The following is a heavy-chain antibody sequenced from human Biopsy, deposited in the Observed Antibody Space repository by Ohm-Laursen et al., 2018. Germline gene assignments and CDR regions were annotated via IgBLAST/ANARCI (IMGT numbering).Heavy chain of an antibody. CDR2: FDPEHGET. D-gene: IGHD2-2*01. CDR1: EYTLTELP. V-gene: IGHV1-24*01. J-gene: IGHJ2*01. Sequence: SVKVSCKVSEYTLTELPIHWVRQAPGKGLEWMGGFDPEHGETLYAQKFQGRVTMTEDTSTDTAYMELSSLRSEDTAVYYCARGRRHCSGTCSRWYFDLWGRGTLVTVSS. CDR3: ARGRRHCSGTCSRWYFDL.